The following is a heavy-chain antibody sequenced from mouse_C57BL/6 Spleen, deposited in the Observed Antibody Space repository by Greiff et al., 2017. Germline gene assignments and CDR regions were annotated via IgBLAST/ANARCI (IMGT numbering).Heavy chain of an antibody. CDR3: ARSYSNGDYFDY. CDR1: GYTFTSYW. D-gene: IGHD2-5*01. V-gene: IGHV1-50*01. Sequence: QVQLQQPGAELVKPGASVKLSCKASGYTFTSYWMQWVKQRPGQGLEWIGEIDPSDSYTNYNQKFKGKATLTVDTSSSTAYMQLSSLTSEDSAVYYCARSYSNGDYFDYWGQGTTLTVSS. J-gene: IGHJ2*01. CDR2: IDPSDSYT.